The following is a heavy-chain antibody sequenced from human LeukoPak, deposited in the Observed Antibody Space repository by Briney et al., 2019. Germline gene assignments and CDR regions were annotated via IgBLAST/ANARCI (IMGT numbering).Heavy chain of an antibody. D-gene: IGHD2-21*02. CDR1: GYSFTSYW. V-gene: IGHV5-51*01. Sequence: AGESLKISCKGSGYSFTSYWIGWVRQMPGKGLEWMGIIYPGDSDTRYSPSFQGQVTISADKSISTAYLQWSSLKASDTAMYYCARQGGPMTHGLYYSAMDVWGQGTTVTVSS. CDR3: ARQGGPMTHGLYYSAMDV. J-gene: IGHJ6*02. CDR2: IYPGDSDT.